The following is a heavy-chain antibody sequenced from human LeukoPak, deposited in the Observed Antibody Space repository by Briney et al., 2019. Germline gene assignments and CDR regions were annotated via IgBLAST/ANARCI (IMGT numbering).Heavy chain of an antibody. Sequence: GGSLRLSCAASGFTFSDYSMNWVRQAPGKGLEWVSYISSSSSTIYYADSVKGRFTISRDNAKNSLYLQMNGLRAEDTAVYYCARDLEFDSVYPPYAFDIWGQGTMVTVSS. V-gene: IGHV3-48*01. CDR1: GFTFSDYS. D-gene: IGHD5/OR15-5a*01. CDR3: ARDLEFDSVYPPYAFDI. J-gene: IGHJ3*02. CDR2: ISSSSSTI.